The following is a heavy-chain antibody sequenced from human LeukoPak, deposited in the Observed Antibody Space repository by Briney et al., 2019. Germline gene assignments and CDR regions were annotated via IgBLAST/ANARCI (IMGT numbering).Heavy chain of an antibody. CDR1: GGSISSSSYY. CDR3: ARHPDYDFWSGPLGYYYMDV. CDR2: IYYSGST. J-gene: IGHJ6*03. D-gene: IGHD3-3*01. V-gene: IGHV4-39*01. Sequence: SETLSLTCTVSGGSISSSSYYWGWLRQPPGKGLEWIGSIYYSGSTYYNPSLKSRVTISVDTSKNQFSLKLSSVTAADTAVYYCARHPDYDFWSGPLGYYYMDVWGKGTTVTVSS.